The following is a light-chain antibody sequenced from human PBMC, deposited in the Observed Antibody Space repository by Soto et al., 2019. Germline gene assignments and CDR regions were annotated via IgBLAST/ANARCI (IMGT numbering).Light chain of an antibody. V-gene: IGKV3-15*01. CDR1: QSVSSN. CDR2: GAS. Sequence: EIVMTQSPATLSVSPGERATLSCRASQSVSSNLAWYQQKPGQAPRLLIYGASTRATAIPARFSGSGSGTEFTLTISSLQSEDFAVYYCQQYGSSPPTFGQGTKVEIK. J-gene: IGKJ1*01. CDR3: QQYGSSPPT.